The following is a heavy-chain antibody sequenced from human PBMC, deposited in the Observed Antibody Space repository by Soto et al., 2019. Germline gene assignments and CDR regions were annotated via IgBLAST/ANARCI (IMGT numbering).Heavy chain of an antibody. CDR2: ISWNSGSI. J-gene: IGHJ4*02. CDR3: AKGYSSGYYDAYFDY. CDR1: GFTFDDYA. Sequence: EVQLVESGGGLVQPGRSLRLSCAASGFTFDDYAMHWVRQAPGKGLEWVSGISWNSGSIGYADSVKGRFTISRDNAKDSLYLQMNSLTAEDTALYYCAKGYSSGYYDAYFDYWGQGTLVTVSS. D-gene: IGHD3-22*01. V-gene: IGHV3-9*01.